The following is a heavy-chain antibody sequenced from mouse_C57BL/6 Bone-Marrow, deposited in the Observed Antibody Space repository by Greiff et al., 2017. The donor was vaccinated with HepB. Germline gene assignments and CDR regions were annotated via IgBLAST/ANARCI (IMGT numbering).Heavy chain of an antibody. CDR2: ILPSIGRT. D-gene: IGHD1-1*01. V-gene: IGHV15-2*01. Sequence: QVHVKQSGSELRSPGSSVKLSCKDFDSEVFPIAYMSWVRQKPGHGFEWIGGILPSIGRTIYGEKFEDKATLDADTLSNTAYLELNSLTSEDSAIYYCARRGYGSSRGYAMDYWGQGTSVTVSS. CDR1: DSEVFPIAY. J-gene: IGHJ4*01. CDR3: ARRGYGSSRGYAMDY.